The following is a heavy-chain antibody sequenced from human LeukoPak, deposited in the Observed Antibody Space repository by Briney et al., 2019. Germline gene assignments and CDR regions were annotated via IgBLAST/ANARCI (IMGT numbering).Heavy chain of an antibody. V-gene: IGHV3-21*01. CDR3: ARSLTYYYGSGSPSDY. CDR1: GFTFSSYS. CDR2: ISSSSSYI. J-gene: IGHJ4*02. Sequence: GGSLRLSCAASGFTFSSYSMNWVRQAPGKGLEWVSSISSSSSYIYYADSVKGRFTISRDNAKNSLYLQMNSLRAEDTAVYYCARSLTYYYGSGSPSDYWGQGTLVTVSS. D-gene: IGHD3-10*01.